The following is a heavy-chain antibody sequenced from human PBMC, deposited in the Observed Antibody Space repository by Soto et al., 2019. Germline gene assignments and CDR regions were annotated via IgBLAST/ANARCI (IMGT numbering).Heavy chain of an antibody. V-gene: IGHV4-34*01. Sequence: QLHQQQWGAGLLKPSETLSLTCAVYGGSFSGYFWNWIRKSPGKGLEWIGKVNHNGRNNYNPSLKSRVTISLNMSKNQISLKFTSVTAADTAVYYFARGWSSDWKVAFDFWGQGTMVTVSS. CDR1: GGSFSGYF. D-gene: IGHD6-19*01. CDR3: ARGWSSDWKVAFDF. J-gene: IGHJ3*01. CDR2: VNHNGRN.